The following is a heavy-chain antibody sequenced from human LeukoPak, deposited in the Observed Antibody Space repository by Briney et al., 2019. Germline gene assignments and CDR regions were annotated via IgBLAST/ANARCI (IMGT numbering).Heavy chain of an antibody. CDR3: ARSIAAH. D-gene: IGHD6-6*01. V-gene: IGHV4-34*01. J-gene: IGHJ4*02. CDR1: GGSFSGYY. CDR2: INHSGST. Sequence: QSSETLSLTCAVYGGSFSGYYWSWIRQPPGKGLEWIGEINHSGSTNYNPSLKSRVTISVDTSKNQFSLKLSSVTAADTAVYYCARSIAAHWGQGTLVTVSS.